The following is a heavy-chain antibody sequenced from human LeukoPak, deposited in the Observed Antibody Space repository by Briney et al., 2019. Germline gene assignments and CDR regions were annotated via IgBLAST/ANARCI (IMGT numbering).Heavy chain of an antibody. Sequence: TGGSLRLSCAASGFTISNYWMNWVRQAPGEGLEWVSSISSSSSYIYYADSVKGRFTISRDNAKNSLYLQMNSLRAEDTAVYYCARGPPTSGFDYWGQGTLVTVSS. D-gene: IGHD1-1*01. CDR3: ARGPPTSGFDY. J-gene: IGHJ4*02. V-gene: IGHV3-21*01. CDR1: GFTISNYW. CDR2: ISSSSSYI.